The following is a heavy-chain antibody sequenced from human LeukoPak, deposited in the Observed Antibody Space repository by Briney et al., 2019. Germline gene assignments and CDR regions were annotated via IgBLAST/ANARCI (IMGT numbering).Heavy chain of an antibody. D-gene: IGHD3-10*01. Sequence: SETLSLTCTVSGGSISSYYWSWIRQPPGKGLEWIGYIYYSGSTNYNPSLKSRVTISVDTSKNQFSLKLSSVTAADTAVYYCARSAGAMVRGVADYWGQGTLVTVSS. CDR1: GGSISSYY. CDR2: IYYSGST. J-gene: IGHJ4*02. CDR3: ARSAGAMVRGVADY. V-gene: IGHV4-59*08.